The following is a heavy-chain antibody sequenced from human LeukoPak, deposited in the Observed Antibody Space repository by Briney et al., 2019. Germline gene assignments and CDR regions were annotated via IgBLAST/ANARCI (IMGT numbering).Heavy chain of an antibody. CDR3: AKDKGARLFDP. Sequence: PGGSLRLSCAASGFTFSSYDMHWVRHATGKGLEWVSAIGTAGDTYYPGSVKGRFTISRDNAKNSLYLQMNSLRAEDTAVYYCAKDKGARLFDPWGQGTLVTVSS. CDR1: GFTFSSYD. CDR2: IGTAGDT. J-gene: IGHJ5*02. D-gene: IGHD3-16*01. V-gene: IGHV3-13*01.